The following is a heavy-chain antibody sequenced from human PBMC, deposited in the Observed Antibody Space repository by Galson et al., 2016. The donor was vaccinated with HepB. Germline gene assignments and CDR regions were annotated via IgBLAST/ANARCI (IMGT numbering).Heavy chain of an antibody. Sequence: SLRLSCAASGFTFSGYGMHWVRQAPGKGLEWVAADSMDGRRKFYADSVKGRFTISRDNSNNMLFLQMSSLRADDTAVYYCAKRHEYCPAVGCSVDYWGQGTLVSVSS. J-gene: IGHJ4*02. CDR2: DSMDGRRK. CDR3: AKRHEYCPAVGCSVDY. V-gene: IGHV3-30*18. CDR1: GFTFSGYG. D-gene: IGHD2/OR15-2a*01.